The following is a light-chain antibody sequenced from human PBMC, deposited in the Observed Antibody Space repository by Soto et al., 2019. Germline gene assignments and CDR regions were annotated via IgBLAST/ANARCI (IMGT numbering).Light chain of an antibody. CDR3: QKYSSVPV. CDR2: AAS. V-gene: IGKV1-27*01. Sequence: DIQMTQSPTSLSASVGDRVTITCRSSQGIRNFVAWYQQKPGKAPKRLIYAASTLQSGAPSRFSGSGSGTDFILTINSLQPEDVATYSCQKYSSVPVFGPGTKVEIQ. CDR1: QGIRNF. J-gene: IGKJ3*01.